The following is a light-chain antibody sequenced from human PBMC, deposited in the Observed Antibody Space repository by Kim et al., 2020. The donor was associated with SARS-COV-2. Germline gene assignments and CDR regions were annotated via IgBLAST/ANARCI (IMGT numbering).Light chain of an antibody. CDR1: QGISSY. J-gene: IGKJ2*01. V-gene: IGKV1-8*01. CDR2: AAS. Sequence: AIRITKSPSSLSASTGDRVTITCRASQGISSYLAWYQQKPGKAPKLLIYAASTLQSGVPSRFSGSGSGTDFTLTISCLQSEDFATYYCQQYYSYPHTFGQGTKLEI. CDR3: QQYYSYPHT.